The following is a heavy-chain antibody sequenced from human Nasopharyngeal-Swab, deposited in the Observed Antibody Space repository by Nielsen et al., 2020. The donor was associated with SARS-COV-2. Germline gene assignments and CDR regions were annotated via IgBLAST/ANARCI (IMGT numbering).Heavy chain of an antibody. CDR2: IDAGGANT. Sequence: GESLKISCAASGFTFSTYAMTWVRQAPGKGLEWVSTIDAGGANTFYADSVKGRFTISRDKSKNTVYLQMNSLRAEDTAVYYCADPPFSEYWGKGTLVTVSS. CDR3: ADPPFSEY. J-gene: IGHJ4*02. V-gene: IGHV3-23*01. CDR1: GFTFSTYA.